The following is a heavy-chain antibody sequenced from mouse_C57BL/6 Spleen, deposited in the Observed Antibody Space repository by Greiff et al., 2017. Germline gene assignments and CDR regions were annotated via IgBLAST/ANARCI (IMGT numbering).Heavy chain of an antibody. V-gene: IGHV5-9-1*02. CDR2: ISSGGDYI. D-gene: IGHD1-1*01. CDR1: GFTFSSYA. Sequence: EVMLVESGEGLVKPGGSLKLSCAASGFTFSSYAMSWVRQTPEKRLEWVAYISSGGDYIYYADTVKGRFTISRDNARNTLYLQMSSLKSEDTAMYYCTRADYYGSPYFDYWGQGTTLTVSS. J-gene: IGHJ2*01. CDR3: TRADYYGSPYFDY.